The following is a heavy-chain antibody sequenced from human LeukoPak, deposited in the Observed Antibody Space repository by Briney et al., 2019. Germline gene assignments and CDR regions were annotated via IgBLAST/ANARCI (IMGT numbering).Heavy chain of an antibody. V-gene: IGHV3-7*01. D-gene: IGHD1-26*01. Sequence: GGSLRLSRVASGFTFSSYWMSWFRQAPGKGLEWVANIKEDGSEKYYADYVKGRYTISRDNAKNSLSLQMSSLRDEDTAVFYCARSRTAYYNVYADFWGQGTLVTVSS. CDR1: GFTFSSYW. J-gene: IGHJ4*02. CDR2: IKEDGSEK. CDR3: ARSRTAYYNVYADF.